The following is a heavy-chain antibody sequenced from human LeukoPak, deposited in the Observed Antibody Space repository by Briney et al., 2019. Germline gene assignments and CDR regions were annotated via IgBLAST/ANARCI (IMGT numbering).Heavy chain of an antibody. CDR2: IYPGDSDT. J-gene: IGHJ3*02. D-gene: IGHD6-19*01. V-gene: IGHV5-51*01. Sequence: GESLKISCKGSGYSFTSYWIGWVRQMPGKGLEWMGIIYPGDSDTRYSPSFQGQVTISADKSISTAYLQWSSLKASDTAMYYCGAVAGTASDAFDIWGQGTMATVSS. CDR3: GAVAGTASDAFDI. CDR1: GYSFTSYW.